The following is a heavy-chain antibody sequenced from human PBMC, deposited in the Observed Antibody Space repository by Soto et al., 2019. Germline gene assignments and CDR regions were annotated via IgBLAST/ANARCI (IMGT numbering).Heavy chain of an antibody. Sequence: QVVLLQSGAEVKEPGSSVRVSCQVSGSTFNNFAFSWVRQAPGHGPEWMGGIVVDSNTAEYSQRFQDRVTITADTSPDTLYMELGSLTFEDTAVYYCARVINRWEVNYYFDFWGQGTLVTVSS. J-gene: IGHJ4*02. CDR3: ARVINRWEVNYYFDF. V-gene: IGHV1-69*06. CDR2: IVVDSNTA. CDR1: GSTFNNFA. D-gene: IGHD1-26*01.